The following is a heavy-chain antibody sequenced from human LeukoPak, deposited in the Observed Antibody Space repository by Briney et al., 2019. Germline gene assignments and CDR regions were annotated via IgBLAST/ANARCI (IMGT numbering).Heavy chain of an antibody. CDR1: GFTVITND. Sequence: PGGSLRLSCAASGFTVITNDMTWVRQAPGKGLEWVSVLYSDGNTKYADSVQGRFTISRGNSKNTLYLEMNSLSPDDTAVYYCARGVESLAANTLAYWGQGTLVTVSS. V-gene: IGHV3-53*01. CDR2: LYSDGNT. J-gene: IGHJ4*02. D-gene: IGHD3-16*01. CDR3: ARGVESLAANTLAY.